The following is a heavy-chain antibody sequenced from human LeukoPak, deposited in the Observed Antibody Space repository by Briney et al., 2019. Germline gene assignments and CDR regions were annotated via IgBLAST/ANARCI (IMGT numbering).Heavy chain of an antibody. J-gene: IGHJ4*02. D-gene: IGHD3-22*01. Sequence: SETLSLTCTVSGGSVSSGSYYWSWIRQPPGKGLEWIGYIYYSGSTNYNPSLKSRVTISVDTSKNQFSLKLSSVTAADTAVYYCARGGMDDSSGYYFDYWGQGTLVTVSS. CDR2: IYYSGST. V-gene: IGHV4-61*01. CDR1: GGSVSSGSYY. CDR3: ARGGMDDSSGYYFDY.